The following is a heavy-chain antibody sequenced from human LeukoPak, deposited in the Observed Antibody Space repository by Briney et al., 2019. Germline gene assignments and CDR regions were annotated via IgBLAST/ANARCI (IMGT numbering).Heavy chain of an antibody. CDR1: GFTFSRHW. V-gene: IGHV3-7*01. CDR2: INQDGSGK. CDR3: AEGTTG. Sequence: QAVGSLRLSCATSGFTFSRHWMSWVRQAPGKGLEWEANINQDGSGKYYVDSVKGRFTISRDNAKNSLYLQMNSLRSEDTAIYYCAEGTTGWGQGTLVTVSS. D-gene: IGHD1-1*01. J-gene: IGHJ1*01.